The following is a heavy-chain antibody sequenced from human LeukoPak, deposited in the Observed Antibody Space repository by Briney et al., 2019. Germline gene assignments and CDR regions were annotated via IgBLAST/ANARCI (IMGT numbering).Heavy chain of an antibody. J-gene: IGHJ4*02. CDR2: ISGSGTGT. V-gene: IGHV3-23*01. CDR1: GFSFSSYG. Sequence: GGSLRLSCAASGFSFSSYGMSWVRQAPGKGLEWVSSISGSGTGTDYADSAKGRFTISRDNSKNTMYLQMNSLRAEDTALYYCAKVSRIEHNVYFWGQATLVAVSS. CDR3: AKVSRIEHNVYF. D-gene: IGHD5/OR15-5a*01.